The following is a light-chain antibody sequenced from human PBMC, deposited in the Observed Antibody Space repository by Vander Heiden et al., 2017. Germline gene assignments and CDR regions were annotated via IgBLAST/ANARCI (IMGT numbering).Light chain of an antibody. V-gene: IGKV3D-7*01. CDR3: QQNDNLPYIT. J-gene: IGKJ5*01. CDR2: GAS. Sequence: PGERVTLSCRASQSVSSSYLTWYQQKPGQAPRLLIYGASTRATGIPARFSGSGFGIDFTLTISSRQPEDFAVYYCQQNDNLPYITFGQGTQLEIK. CDR1: QSVSSSY.